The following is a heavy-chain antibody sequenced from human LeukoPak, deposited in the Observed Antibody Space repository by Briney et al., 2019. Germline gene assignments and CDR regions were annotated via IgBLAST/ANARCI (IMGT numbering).Heavy chain of an antibody. CDR1: GYTFTSYD. CDR3: ARGLPETRIQLWLKGRWFDP. D-gene: IGHD5-18*01. Sequence: SSVKVSCKASGYTFTSYDINWVRQATGQGLEWMGWMNPNSGNTGYAQKFQGRVTMTRNTSIRTAYMELSSLRSEDTAVYYCARGLPETRIQLWLKGRWFDPWGQGTLVTVSS. V-gene: IGHV1-8*01. CDR2: MNPNSGNT. J-gene: IGHJ5*02.